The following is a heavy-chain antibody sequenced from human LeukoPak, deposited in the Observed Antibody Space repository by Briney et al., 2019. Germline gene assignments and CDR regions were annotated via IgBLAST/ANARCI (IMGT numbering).Heavy chain of an antibody. D-gene: IGHD1-20*01. CDR2: ISSSGSTL. J-gene: IGHJ4*02. V-gene: IGHV3-11*01. Sequence: GGSLRLSCAASGFTFSDYYMSWIRQAPGKGLEWVSYISSSGSTLYYADSVKGRITISRDNAKNSLYLQMNSLRAEDTAVYYCAKRRYNWNAIDYWGQGTLVTVSS. CDR3: AKRRYNWNAIDY. CDR1: GFTFSDYY.